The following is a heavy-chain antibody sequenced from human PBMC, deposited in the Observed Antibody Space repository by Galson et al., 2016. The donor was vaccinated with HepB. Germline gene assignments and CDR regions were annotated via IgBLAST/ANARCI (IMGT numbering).Heavy chain of an antibody. CDR2: INHSGST. V-gene: IGHV4-34*01. J-gene: IGHJ6*02. Sequence: SETLSLTCAVYGGSFSGYYWSWIRQPPGKGLEWIGEINHSGSTNYNPSLKSRVTISVDTSKNQFSLKLSSVTAADTAVYYCAREGYYYYYGMDVWGQGTTVTVSS. CDR3: AREGYYYYYGMDV. CDR1: GGSFSGYY.